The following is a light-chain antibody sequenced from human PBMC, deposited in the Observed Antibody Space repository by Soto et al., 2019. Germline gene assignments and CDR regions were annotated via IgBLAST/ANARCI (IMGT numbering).Light chain of an antibody. J-gene: IGLJ2*01. CDR2: DVS. CDR1: SSDIGGYNY. V-gene: IGLV2-14*01. Sequence: SALTQPASVSGSPGQSITLPCTGTSSDIGGYNYVSWYLQHPGKAPQLMIYDVSNRPSGVSNRFSGSKSGNTASLTISGLQAEDEADYYCTSYTSSVSRYVFGGGTKLTVL. CDR3: TSYTSSVSRYV.